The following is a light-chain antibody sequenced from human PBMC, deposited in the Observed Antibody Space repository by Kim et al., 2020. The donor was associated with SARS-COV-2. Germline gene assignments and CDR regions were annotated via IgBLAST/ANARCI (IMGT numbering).Light chain of an antibody. CDR3: QQSYSTPFT. CDR2: AAS. CDR1: QSISSY. Sequence: DIQMTQSPSSLSASVGDRVTITCRASQSISSYLNWYQQKPGKAPKLLIYAASSLQSGVPSRFSGSGSGTDFTLTISSLQPEDFATYYCQQSYSTPFTIGGGTKVDFK. V-gene: IGKV1-39*01. J-gene: IGKJ4*01.